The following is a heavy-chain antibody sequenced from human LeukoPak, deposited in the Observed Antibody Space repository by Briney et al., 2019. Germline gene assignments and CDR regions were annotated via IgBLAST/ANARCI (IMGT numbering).Heavy chain of an antibody. J-gene: IGHJ4*02. CDR1: GFTFSSYW. D-gene: IGHD1/OR15-1a*01. CDR3: VRGQTTAWGLDY. CDR2: IKQDGSEK. V-gene: IGHV3-7*01. Sequence: PGGSLGLSCAASGFTFSSYWMSWVRQAPGKGLEWVANIKQDGSEKYYVDSVKGRFTISRDNAKNTVYLQMNSLRAEDTALYYCVRGQTTAWGLDYWGQGTLVTVSS.